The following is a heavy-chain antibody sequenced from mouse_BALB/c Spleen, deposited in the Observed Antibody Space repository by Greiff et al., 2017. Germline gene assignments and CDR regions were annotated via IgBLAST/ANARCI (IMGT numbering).Heavy chain of an antibody. Sequence: EVKLVESGGGLVKPGGSLKLSCAASGFTFSSYTMSWVRQTPEKRLEWVATISSGGSYTYYPDSVKGRFTISRDNAKNTLYLQMSSLKSEDTAMYYCTREATYGNFDFDYWGQGTTLTVSS. J-gene: IGHJ2*01. CDR2: ISSGGSYT. D-gene: IGHD2-10*02. CDR1: GFTFSSYT. V-gene: IGHV5-6-4*01. CDR3: TREATYGNFDFDY.